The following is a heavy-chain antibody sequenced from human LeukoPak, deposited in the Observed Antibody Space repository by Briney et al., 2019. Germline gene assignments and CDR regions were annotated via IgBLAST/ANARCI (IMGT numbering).Heavy chain of an antibody. D-gene: IGHD3-10*01. CDR3: ARFQDQDYYGSGSYLDY. J-gene: IGHJ4*02. Sequence: SETLSLTCTVSGGSISSGGSYWSWIRQPPGKGLEWIGYIYHSGSTYYNPSLKSRVTISVDRSKNQFSLKLSSVTAADTAVYYCARFQDQDYYGSGSYLDYWGQGTLVIVSS. CDR2: IYHSGST. CDR1: GGSISSGGSY. V-gene: IGHV4-30-2*01.